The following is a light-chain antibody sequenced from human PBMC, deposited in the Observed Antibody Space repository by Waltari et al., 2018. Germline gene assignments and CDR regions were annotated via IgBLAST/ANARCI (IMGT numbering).Light chain of an antibody. Sequence: SYELTQLPSVSVSPGQTANITCSGARLGGKYICWFQQRPGQSPVMVIYQDVKRPSRIPERFSGSNSGNTATLTISGTQAMDEADYFCQVWDGRSVVFGGGTKLTVL. J-gene: IGLJ2*01. CDR3: QVWDGRSVV. V-gene: IGLV3-1*01. CDR1: RLGGKY. CDR2: QDV.